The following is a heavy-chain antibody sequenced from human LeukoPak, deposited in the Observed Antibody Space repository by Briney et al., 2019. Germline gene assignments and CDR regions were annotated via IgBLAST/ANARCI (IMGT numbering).Heavy chain of an antibody. CDR3: TTVLGGNRYYYYMDV. V-gene: IGHV3-15*01. CDR2: IKTKSDGGTT. J-gene: IGHJ6*04. Sequence: PGGSLRLSCAASGFTFSSYWMHWVRQAPGKGLEWVGRIKTKSDGGTTDYAAPVKGRFTISRDDSKNTLYLQMNSLKTEDTAVYYCTTVLGGNRYYYYMDVWGKGTTVTVSS. D-gene: IGHD4-23*01. CDR1: GFTFSSYW.